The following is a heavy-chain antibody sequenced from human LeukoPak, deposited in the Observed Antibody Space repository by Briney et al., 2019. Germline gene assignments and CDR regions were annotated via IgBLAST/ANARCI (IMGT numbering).Heavy chain of an antibody. CDR2: IYSGGRT. CDR1: GFTVSSND. CDR3: AIYDSSGYYNY. V-gene: IGHV3-53*01. J-gene: IGHJ4*02. Sequence: GVSLRLSCAASGFTVSSNDMSWVRQAPGKGLEWVSVIYSGGRTFYADSVKGRFTISRDNSKNTLYLQMNSLGAEDTAVYYCAIYDSSGYYNYWGQGTLVTVSS. D-gene: IGHD3-22*01.